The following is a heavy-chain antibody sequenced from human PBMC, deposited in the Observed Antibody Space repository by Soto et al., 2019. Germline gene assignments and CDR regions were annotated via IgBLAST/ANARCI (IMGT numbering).Heavy chain of an antibody. CDR1: GGSISSGGYY. CDR2: IYYSGST. Sequence: QVQLQESGPGLVKPSQTLSLTCTVSGGSISSGGYYWSWIRQHPGKGLEWIGYIYYSGSTYYNPSLKCGVTVSVDTSKNQFPLRLCSVPAADTAVYYCARVRYCSGGSCSPRFDPWGQGTLVTVSS. J-gene: IGHJ5*02. V-gene: IGHV4-31*03. CDR3: ARVRYCSGGSCSPRFDP. D-gene: IGHD2-15*01.